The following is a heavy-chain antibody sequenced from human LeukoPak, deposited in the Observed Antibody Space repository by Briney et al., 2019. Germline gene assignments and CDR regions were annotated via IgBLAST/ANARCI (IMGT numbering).Heavy chain of an antibody. V-gene: IGHV4-59*11. J-gene: IGHJ4*02. CDR2: VYYTGTT. CDR1: GGSIRNHY. CDR3: TSWGFDTLTGHGLDY. D-gene: IGHD3-9*01. Sequence: PLETLSLTCTVSGGSIRNHYWTWIRQPPGKGLEWIAYVYYTGTTYFNPSLKSRVTISVDTSKNQFSLKLSSVTAADTAIYYCTSWGFDTLTGHGLDYWGQGALVTVSP.